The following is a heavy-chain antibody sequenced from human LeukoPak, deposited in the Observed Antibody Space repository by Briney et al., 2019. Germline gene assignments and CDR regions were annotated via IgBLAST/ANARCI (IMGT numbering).Heavy chain of an antibody. V-gene: IGHV4-59*01. CDR3: ARDFRSYFDY. D-gene: IGHD1-14*01. CDR2: IYYSGST. Sequence: PSETLSLTCTVSGGSISSYYWSWIRQPPGKGLEWIGYIYYSGSTNYNPSLKSRVTISVDTSKNQFSLKLSSVTAADTAVYYCARDFRSYFDYWGQGTLVTVSS. CDR1: GGSISSYY. J-gene: IGHJ4*02.